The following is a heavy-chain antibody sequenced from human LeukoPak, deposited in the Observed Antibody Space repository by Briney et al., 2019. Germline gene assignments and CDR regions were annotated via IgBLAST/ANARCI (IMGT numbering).Heavy chain of an antibody. D-gene: IGHD6-13*01. CDR1: GFTFSSYE. V-gene: IGHV3-48*03. Sequence: GSLRLSCAASGFTFSSYEMNWVRQAPGKGLEWVSYISSSGSTIYYADSVKGRFTISRDNAKNSLYLQMNSLRAEDTAVYYCASGAAGPIDYWSQGTLVTVSS. J-gene: IGHJ4*02. CDR2: ISSSGSTI. CDR3: ASGAAGPIDY.